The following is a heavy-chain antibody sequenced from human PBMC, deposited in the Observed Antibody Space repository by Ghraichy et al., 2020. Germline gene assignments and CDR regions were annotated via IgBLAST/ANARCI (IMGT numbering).Heavy chain of an antibody. D-gene: IGHD6-6*01. V-gene: IGHV3-21*06. J-gene: IGHJ6*02. Sequence: GGSLRLSCAASGFTLSSCSINWVRQAPGKGLEWVSSISSNSDYIYYADSVKGRFTISKDNAKNSLYLQMNSLRVEDTAMYYCARDKRGVAARPYGMDVWGQRTTVTASS. CDR2: ISSNSDYI. CDR3: ARDKRGVAARPYGMDV. CDR1: GFTLSSCS.